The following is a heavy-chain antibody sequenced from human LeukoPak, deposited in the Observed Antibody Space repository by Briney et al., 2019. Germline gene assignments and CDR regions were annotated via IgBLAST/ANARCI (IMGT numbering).Heavy chain of an antibody. J-gene: IGHJ4*02. Sequence: SETLSLTCTVSGGSISSYYWSWIRQPPGKGLGWIGYIYYSGSTNYNPSLKSRVTISVDTSKNQFSLKLSSVTAADTAVYYCARRNVGATSTYFGSWGQGTLVTVSS. CDR3: ARRNVGATSTYFGS. V-gene: IGHV4-59*08. CDR2: IYYSGST. D-gene: IGHD1-26*01. CDR1: GGSISSYY.